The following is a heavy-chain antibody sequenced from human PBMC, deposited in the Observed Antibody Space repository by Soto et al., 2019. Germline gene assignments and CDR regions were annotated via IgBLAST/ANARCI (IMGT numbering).Heavy chain of an antibody. Sequence: EVQLVESGGGLIQPGGSLRLSCAASGFTVSSNYMSWVRQAPGKGLEWVSVIYSGGSTYYADSVKGRFTISRDNSKNTLYLQMNSLRAEDTAVYYCAREVAAAGAEWFDPWGQGTLVTVSS. D-gene: IGHD6-13*01. CDR1: GFTVSSNY. J-gene: IGHJ5*02. CDR3: AREVAAAGAEWFDP. V-gene: IGHV3-53*01. CDR2: IYSGGST.